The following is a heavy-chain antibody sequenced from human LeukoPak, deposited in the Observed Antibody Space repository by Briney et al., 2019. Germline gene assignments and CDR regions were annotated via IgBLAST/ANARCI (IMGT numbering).Heavy chain of an antibody. V-gene: IGHV4-59*12. CDR1: GGSISSYY. J-gene: IGHJ6*02. CDR3: ARALGIAAAGHYYYYYGMDV. Sequence: PSETLSLTCTVSGGSISSYYWSWIRQPPGKGLEWIGYIYYSGSTNYNPSLKSRVTMSVDTSKNQFSLKLSSVTAADTAVYYCARALGIAAAGHYYYYYGMDVWGQGTTVTVSS. D-gene: IGHD6-13*01. CDR2: IYYSGST.